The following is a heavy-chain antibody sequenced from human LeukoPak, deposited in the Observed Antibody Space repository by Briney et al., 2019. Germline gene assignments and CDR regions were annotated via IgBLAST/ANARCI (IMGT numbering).Heavy chain of an antibody. CDR1: GGSFSGYY. CDR3: ARRPKYYYGSGSYFANWFDP. Sequence: SETLSLTCAVYGGSFSGYYWSWIRQPPGKGLEWIGEINHSGSTNYNPPLKSRVTISVDTPKNQFSLKLSSVTGADTAVFYCARRPKYYYGSGSYFANWFDPWGQGTLATVSS. J-gene: IGHJ5*02. V-gene: IGHV4-34*01. CDR2: INHSGST. D-gene: IGHD3-10*01.